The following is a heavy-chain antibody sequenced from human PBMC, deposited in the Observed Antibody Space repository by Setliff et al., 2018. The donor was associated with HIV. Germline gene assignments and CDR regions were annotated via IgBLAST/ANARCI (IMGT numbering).Heavy chain of an antibody. J-gene: IGHJ5*02. Sequence: ASVKVSCKASGYTFTNYDINWVRQATGQGLEWMGWMNPNSGNTGYAQKFQGRVTITRNTSISTAYMELSSLRSEDTAVYYCARGGTYCTNGVCYTHNWFDPWGQGTLVTVSS. V-gene: IGHV1-8*03. CDR2: MNPNSGNT. CDR3: ARGGTYCTNGVCYTHNWFDP. D-gene: IGHD2-8*01. CDR1: GYTFTNYD.